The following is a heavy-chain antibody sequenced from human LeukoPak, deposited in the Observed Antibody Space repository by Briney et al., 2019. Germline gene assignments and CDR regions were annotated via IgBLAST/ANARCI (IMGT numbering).Heavy chain of an antibody. Sequence: GGSLRLSCAASGFIFSDYSMNWVRQAPGKGLEWVSSISSSGSFIYYADSAKGRFTISRDNAKNSLYLQMNSLRAEDTAVYYCARRAYSGRHLEDWGQGTLVTVSS. CDR1: GFIFSDYS. J-gene: IGHJ4*02. D-gene: IGHD1-26*01. V-gene: IGHV3-21*01. CDR3: ARRAYSGRHLED. CDR2: ISSSGSFI.